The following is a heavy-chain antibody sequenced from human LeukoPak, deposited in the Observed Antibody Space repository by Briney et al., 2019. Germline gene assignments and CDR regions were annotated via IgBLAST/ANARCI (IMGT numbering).Heavy chain of an antibody. Sequence: SETLSLTCAVYGGSFSGYYWSWIRQPPGKGLEWIGEINHSGSTNYNPSLKSRVTISVDTSKNQFSLKLSSVTAADTAVYYCARSGIVASVVLQFDYWAREPWSPSPQ. D-gene: IGHD1-26*01. CDR2: INHSGST. V-gene: IGHV4-34*01. CDR3: ARSGIVASVVLQFDY. CDR1: GGSFSGYY. J-gene: IGHJ4*02.